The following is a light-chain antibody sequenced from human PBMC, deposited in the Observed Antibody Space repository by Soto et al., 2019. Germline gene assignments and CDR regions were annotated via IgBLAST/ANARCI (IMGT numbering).Light chain of an antibody. CDR2: GAS. Sequence: EIVLTQSPGTLYLSPGDRATLSCRASQSVSSSYLAWHQQKPGQTPRVLVYGASSRATGIPDRFSGSGYGTDFNLTISRLETEDFAVFYCQHYDSLPITFGQGTRLEIK. J-gene: IGKJ5*01. CDR3: QHYDSLPIT. V-gene: IGKV3-20*01. CDR1: QSVSSSY.